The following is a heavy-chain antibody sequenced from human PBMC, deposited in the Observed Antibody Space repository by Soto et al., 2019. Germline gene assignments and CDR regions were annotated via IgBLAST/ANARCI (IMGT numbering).Heavy chain of an antibody. CDR1: FGSVTSVDYY. V-gene: IGHV4-30-4*01. D-gene: IGHD1-26*01. CDR2: VYYRRST. Sequence: SETLTLTCTVSFGSVTSVDYYWSCIRQPPGKGLEWIGYVYYRRSTYYHPSLESRVSISVDPSKDQISLNVTSVTAADTAVYFCAPAVQFVGHPGPFNFWGQGILVTVS. J-gene: IGHJ4*02. CDR3: APAVQFVGHPGPFNF.